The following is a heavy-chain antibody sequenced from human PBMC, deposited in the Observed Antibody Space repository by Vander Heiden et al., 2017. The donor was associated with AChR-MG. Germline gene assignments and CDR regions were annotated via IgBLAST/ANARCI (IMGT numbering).Heavy chain of an antibody. CDR3: TRLTYCSGGTCSLDY. J-gene: IGHJ4*02. V-gene: IGHV4-39*01. CDR1: GGSISRRDKY. CDR2: MSYIGTA. Sequence: QLQLQESGPGLVKTSETLSLTCPVPGGSISRRDKYWGWIRQPPGKGLEWLGSMSYIGTAFYNPSLKSRVTISVDTSKNQCSLKLRSVTAADTALYYCTRLTYCSGGTCSLDYWGQGTLVTVSS. D-gene: IGHD2-15*01.